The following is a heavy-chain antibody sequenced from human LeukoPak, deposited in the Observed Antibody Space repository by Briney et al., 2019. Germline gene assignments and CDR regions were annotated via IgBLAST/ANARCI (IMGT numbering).Heavy chain of an antibody. Sequence: SVKVSCKASGGTFSNYAISWVRQAPGQGLEWMGGIIPIFGTANYAQKFQGRVTITTDESTSTAYMELSSLRSEDTAVYYCSRVGEGYSYVGRGGDWFDPWGQGTLVTVSS. CDR1: GGTFSNYA. D-gene: IGHD5-18*01. J-gene: IGHJ5*02. V-gene: IGHV1-69*05. CDR3: SRVGEGYSYVGRGGDWFDP. CDR2: IIPIFGTA.